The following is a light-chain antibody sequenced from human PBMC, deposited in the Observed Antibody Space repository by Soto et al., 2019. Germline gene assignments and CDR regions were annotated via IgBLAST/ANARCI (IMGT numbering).Light chain of an antibody. CDR1: QSVSSY. CDR3: QQYYSYPPT. Sequence: ICRASQSVSSYLKWYQQKTGKAPKLLIYAASSLQSGGPSRFSGSRSWTEFTLTIISLQPDDFATYYCQQYYSYPPTFGEGTKVDI. V-gene: IGKV1-5*02. CDR2: AAS. J-gene: IGKJ4*01.